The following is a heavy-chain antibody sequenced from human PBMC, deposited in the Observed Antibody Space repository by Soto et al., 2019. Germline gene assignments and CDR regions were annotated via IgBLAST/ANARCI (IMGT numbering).Heavy chain of an antibody. CDR1: GGTFSSYA. Sequence: SVKVSCKASGGTFSSYAISWVRQAPGQGLEWMGGIIPIFGTANYAQKSQGRVTITADKSTSTAYMELSSLRSEDTAVYYCARVAGDSSGYPKRGSDYYGMDVWGQGTTVTVSS. D-gene: IGHD3-22*01. CDR3: ARVAGDSSGYPKRGSDYYGMDV. CDR2: IIPIFGTA. V-gene: IGHV1-69*06. J-gene: IGHJ6*02.